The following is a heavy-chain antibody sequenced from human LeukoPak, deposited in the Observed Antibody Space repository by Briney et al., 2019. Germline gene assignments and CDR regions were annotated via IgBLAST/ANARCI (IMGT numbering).Heavy chain of an antibody. CDR3: AIQLGRFDY. CDR2: ISAHNGNT. CDR1: GYTFTSYG. J-gene: IGHJ4*02. V-gene: IGHV1-18*01. D-gene: IGHD1-1*01. Sequence: ASVKVSCKASGYTFTSYGITWVRQAPGQGLEWMGWISAHNGNTNHAQNLQGRVTMTTDTSTSTAYMELRSLRSDDTAVYYCAIQLGRFDYWGQGTLVTVSS.